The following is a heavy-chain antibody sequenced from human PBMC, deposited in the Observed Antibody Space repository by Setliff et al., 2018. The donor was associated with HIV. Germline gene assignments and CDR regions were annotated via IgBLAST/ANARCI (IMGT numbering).Heavy chain of an antibody. CDR2: IYQSGSI. CDR1: GYSISSGYY. CDR3: ARPRRVRSRAWYWFDI. Sequence: SETLSLTCAVSGYSISSGYYWGWIRQPPGKGLEWIGSIYQSGSIYYNPSLQSRVTISVDSSKNQFSLNLFSVTAADTAVYYCARPRRVRSRAWYWFDIWGQGTLVTVSS. J-gene: IGHJ5*02. D-gene: IGHD6-19*01. V-gene: IGHV4-38-2*01.